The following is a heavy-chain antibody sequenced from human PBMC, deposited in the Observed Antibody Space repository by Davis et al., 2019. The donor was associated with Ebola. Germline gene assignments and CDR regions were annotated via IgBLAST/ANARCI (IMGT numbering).Heavy chain of an antibody. J-gene: IGHJ5*02. V-gene: IGHV4-59*11. Sequence: SETLSLTCTVSGGSISSHYWSWIRQPPGKGLEWIGYIHYSGTTSKNPSLKSRVTMSVDMSKNQFSLKLSSVTAADTAVYYCATQYSNGWFDPWGQGILVTVSS. CDR2: IHYSGTT. D-gene: IGHD4-11*01. CDR1: GGSISSHY. CDR3: ATQYSNGWFDP.